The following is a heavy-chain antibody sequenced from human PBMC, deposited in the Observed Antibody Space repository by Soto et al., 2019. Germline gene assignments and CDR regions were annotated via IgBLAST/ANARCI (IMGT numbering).Heavy chain of an antibody. CDR3: ARDQEAYYYGMDV. J-gene: IGHJ6*02. V-gene: IGHV3-33*01. CDR2: IWYDGSNK. CDR1: GFTFSSYG. Sequence: GGSLRLSCAASGFTFSSYGMHWVRQAPGKGLEWVAVIWYDGSNKYYADSVKGRFTISRDNSKNTLYLQMNSLRAEDTAVYYCARDQEAYYYGMDVWGQGTTVTVSS.